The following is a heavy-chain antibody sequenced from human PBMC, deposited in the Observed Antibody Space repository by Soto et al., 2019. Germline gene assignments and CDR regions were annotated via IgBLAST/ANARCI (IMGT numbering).Heavy chain of an antibody. CDR2: IWYDGSNK. CDR1: GFTFSSYG. CDR3: ARDYDSSGHYFLYYYYYGMDV. V-gene: IGHV3-33*01. Sequence: QVQLVESGGGVVQPGRSLRLSCAASGFTFSSYGMHWVRQAPGKGLEWVAVIWYDGSNKYYADSVKGRFTISRDNSKNTLYLQMNSLRAEDTAVYYCARDYDSSGHYFLYYYYYGMDVWGQGTTVTVSS. J-gene: IGHJ6*02. D-gene: IGHD3-22*01.